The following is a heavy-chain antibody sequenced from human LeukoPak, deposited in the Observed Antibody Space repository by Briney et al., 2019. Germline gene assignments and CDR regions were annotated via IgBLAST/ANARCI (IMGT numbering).Heavy chain of an antibody. V-gene: IGHV4-59*01. CDR3: LRVGDDSSGYFFEY. D-gene: IGHD3-22*01. Sequence: KPSETLTLTCTVSGCSIRSYHWSWMRQLPGKGLEWIAHIYYSGSTNYNTSLKSRVTTSVDTSKNQTSMMLGSCTATSTAVYYCLRVGDDSSGYFFEYWGPGALVSVSS. CDR1: GCSIRSYH. CDR2: IYYSGST. J-gene: IGHJ4*02.